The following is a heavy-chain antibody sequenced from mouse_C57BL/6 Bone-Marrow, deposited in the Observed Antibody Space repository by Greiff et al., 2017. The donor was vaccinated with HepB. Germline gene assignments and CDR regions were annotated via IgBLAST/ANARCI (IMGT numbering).Heavy chain of an antibody. Sequence: QVQLQQSGAELARPGASVKLSCKASGYTFTSYGISWVKQRTGQGLEWIGEIYPRSGNTYYNEKFKGKATLTADKSSSTAYMELRSLTSEDSAVYFCARDYGSSYAFAYWGQGTLVTVSA. J-gene: IGHJ3*01. V-gene: IGHV1-81*01. CDR2: IYPRSGNT. CDR1: GYTFTSYG. CDR3: ARDYGSSYAFAY. D-gene: IGHD1-1*01.